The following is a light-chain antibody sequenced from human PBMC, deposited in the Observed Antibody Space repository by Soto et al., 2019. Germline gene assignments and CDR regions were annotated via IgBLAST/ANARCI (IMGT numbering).Light chain of an antibody. J-gene: IGKJ1*01. CDR3: QQYNSYRWT. CDR1: QSISSW. Sequence: DIQMTQSPSTLSASVGDRVTITCRASQSISSWLAWYQQKPGKAPKLLIYDASSLESGVPSRFSGSGSGTEFTLTISSLQPDDFATYYCQQYNSYRWTFGPGPNVDIK. V-gene: IGKV1-5*01. CDR2: DAS.